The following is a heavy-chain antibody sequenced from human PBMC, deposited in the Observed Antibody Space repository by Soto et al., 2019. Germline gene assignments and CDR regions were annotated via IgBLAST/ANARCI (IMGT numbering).Heavy chain of an antibody. J-gene: IGHJ6*02. V-gene: IGHV1-2*04. CDR2: INPNSGGT. CDR1: AYSLTGYY. CDR3: ARHRLPCGMDV. Sequence: ASVRVSCKASAYSLTGYYMHWVRQAPGQGLEWMGWINPNSGGTNYAQMFQGWVTMTRDTSISTAYMELSRLRSDDTAVYYCARHRLPCGMDVRGQGTMVTVSS.